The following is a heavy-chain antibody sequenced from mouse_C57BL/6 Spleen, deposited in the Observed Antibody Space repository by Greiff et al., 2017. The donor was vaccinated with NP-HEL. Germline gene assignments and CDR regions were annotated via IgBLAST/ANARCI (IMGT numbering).Heavy chain of an antibody. V-gene: IGHV1-53*01. CDR3: ARSAYYSNYDYYAMDY. CDR2: INPSNGGI. D-gene: IGHD2-5*01. J-gene: IGHJ4*01. CDR1: GYTFTSYW. Sequence: QVQLQQPGTELVKPGASVKLSCKASGYTFTSYWMHWVKQRPGQGLEWIGNINPSNGGINYNEKFKSKATLTVDKSSSTAYMQLSSLTSEDSAVYYCARSAYYSNYDYYAMDYWGQGTSVTVSS.